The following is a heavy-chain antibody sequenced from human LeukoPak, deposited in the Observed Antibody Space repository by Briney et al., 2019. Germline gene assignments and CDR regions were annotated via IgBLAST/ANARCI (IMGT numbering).Heavy chain of an antibody. CDR1: GYTFTGYY. V-gene: IGHV1-8*02. CDR3: AREVATIYYYYYGMDV. Sequence: ASVKVSCKASGYTFTGYYMHWVRQAPGQGLEWMGWINPNSGNTGYAQKFQGRVTMTRNTSISTAYMELSSLRSEDTAVYYCAREVATIYYYYYGMDVWGQGTTVTVSS. CDR2: INPNSGNT. J-gene: IGHJ6*02. D-gene: IGHD5-12*01.